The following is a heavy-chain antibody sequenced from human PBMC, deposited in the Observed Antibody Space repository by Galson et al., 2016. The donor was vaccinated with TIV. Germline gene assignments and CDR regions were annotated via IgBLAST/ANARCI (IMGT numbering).Heavy chain of an antibody. D-gene: IGHD1-1*01. V-gene: IGHV1-69*06. CDR2: ITPLSHTP. CDR1: GGTLTSYA. Sequence: SVKVSCKASGGTLTSYAINWVRQAPGQGLEWMGGITPLSHTPNYAQKYHDRITIVADKSTGTVYMELRRLTSEDTAVYYCVNIHKTSTYDSWGRGTLVTVSS. CDR3: VNIHKTSTYDS. J-gene: IGHJ4*02.